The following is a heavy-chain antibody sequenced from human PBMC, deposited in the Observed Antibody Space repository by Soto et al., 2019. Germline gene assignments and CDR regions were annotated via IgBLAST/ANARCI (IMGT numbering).Heavy chain of an antibody. V-gene: IGHV1-69*02. CDR3: ASEEYKMRVYYFDY. Sequence: ASVKVSCKASGGTFSSYTISWVRQAPGQGLEWMGRIIPILGIANYAQKFQGRVTITAGKFTSTAYMELSSLRSEDMAVYYCASEEYKMRVYYFDYWGQGNQVTVSS. J-gene: IGHJ4*02. CDR1: GGTFSSYT. D-gene: IGHD2-2*01. CDR2: IIPILGIA.